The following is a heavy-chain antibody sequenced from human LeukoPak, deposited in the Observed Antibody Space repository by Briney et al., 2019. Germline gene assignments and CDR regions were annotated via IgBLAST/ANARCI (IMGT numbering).Heavy chain of an antibody. Sequence: GGSLRLSCAASGLTFSTYVMSWVRQAPGKGLEWVSAISGSGGSTYYADSVKGRFTISRDNSKNTLYLQMNSLGADDTAVYYCAKGNWRYFDYWGQGTLVTDSS. D-gene: IGHD1-1*01. V-gene: IGHV3-23*01. CDR1: GLTFSTYV. CDR2: ISGSGGST. CDR3: AKGNWRYFDY. J-gene: IGHJ4*02.